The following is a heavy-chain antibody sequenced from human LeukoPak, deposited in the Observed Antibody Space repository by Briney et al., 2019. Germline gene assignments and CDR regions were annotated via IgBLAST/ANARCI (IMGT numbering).Heavy chain of an antibody. J-gene: IGHJ4*02. Sequence: TPGGSLRLSCTASGFIFSHAWMNRVRQAPGKGLQWLGRIRSGGAREYAAPAQGRFTISRDDSRNTVYLEMNNLDTDDTAVYFCAVDTPVIDAQIDYWGQGTLVTVSS. D-gene: IGHD3-16*02. V-gene: IGHV3-15*01. CDR3: AVDTPVIDAQIDY. CDR2: IRSGGAR. CDR1: GFIFSHAW.